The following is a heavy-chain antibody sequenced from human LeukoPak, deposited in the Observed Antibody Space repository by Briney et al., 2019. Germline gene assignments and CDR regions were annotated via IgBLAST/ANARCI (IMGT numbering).Heavy chain of an antibody. V-gene: IGHV4-39*07. CDR1: GGSISSSSYY. D-gene: IGHD1-26*01. Sequence: SETLSLTCTVSGGSISSSSYYWGWIRQPPGKGLEWIGSIYHSGSTYYNPSLKSRVTISVDTSKNQFSLKLSSVTAADTAVYYCAREGLYSGSYYAYWGQGTLVTVS. CDR2: IYHSGST. J-gene: IGHJ4*02. CDR3: AREGLYSGSYYAY.